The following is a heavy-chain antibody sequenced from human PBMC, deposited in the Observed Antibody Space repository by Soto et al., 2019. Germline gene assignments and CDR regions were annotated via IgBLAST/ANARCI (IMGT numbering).Heavy chain of an antibody. Sequence: PGESLKISCKGSGYSFTSYWIGWVGQMPGKGLEWMGMIYPGDSDTRYSPSLQGQVTISADKSISTAYLQWSSLKASDTAMYYCARPLRHYDFWRAPDAFDIWGQGTMVTVSS. J-gene: IGHJ3*02. D-gene: IGHD3-3*01. CDR3: ARPLRHYDFWRAPDAFDI. V-gene: IGHV5-51*01. CDR1: GYSFTSYW. CDR2: IYPGDSDT.